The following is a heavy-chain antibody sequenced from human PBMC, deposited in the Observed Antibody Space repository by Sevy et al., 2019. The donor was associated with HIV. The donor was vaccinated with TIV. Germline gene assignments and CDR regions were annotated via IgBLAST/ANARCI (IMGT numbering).Heavy chain of an antibody. CDR3: ARVRYNYGQKYFXY. Sequence: GGSLRLSCTASGFSFSDYYMSWIRQAPGKGLEWISYISTSSGFTDYEDSVKGRFTISRDNAKNSLYLQMNSLRAEDTAVYFCARVRYNYGQKYFXYWGQGTLVTVSS. CDR2: ISTSSGFT. D-gene: IGHD5-18*01. CDR1: GFSFSDYY. V-gene: IGHV3-11*06. J-gene: IGHJ4*02.